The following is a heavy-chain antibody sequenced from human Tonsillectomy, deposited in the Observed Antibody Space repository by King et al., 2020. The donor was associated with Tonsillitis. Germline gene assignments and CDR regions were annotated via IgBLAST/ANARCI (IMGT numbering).Heavy chain of an antibody. Sequence: VQLVESGPGLVKPSETLSLTCTVSGGSISNYYWSWIRQTPGKGLEWIGYIHGSGSTNYNPSLKSRATISVDTSKNQFSLNVHSVTAADTAVYYCARHASSLLKLDPWGQGTLVTVSS. J-gene: IGHJ5*02. CDR3: ARHASSLLKLDP. CDR2: IHGSGST. D-gene: IGHD2/OR15-2a*01. CDR1: GGSISNYY. V-gene: IGHV4-59*08.